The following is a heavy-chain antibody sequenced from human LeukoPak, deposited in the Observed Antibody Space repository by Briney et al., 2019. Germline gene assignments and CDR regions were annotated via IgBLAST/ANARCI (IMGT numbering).Heavy chain of an antibody. V-gene: IGHV3-7*01. Sequence: GGSLRLSCAASGFTFSSHWMSWVRQAPGKGLEWVGNIKPDGSEKYYVDSLKGRFIISRDNAKNSLYLQMNSLRAEDVAVYYCAKYFYDESGTHYFDYWGQGTPVTVSS. D-gene: IGHD3-22*01. J-gene: IGHJ4*02. CDR3: AKYFYDESGTHYFDY. CDR1: GFTFSSHW. CDR2: IKPDGSEK.